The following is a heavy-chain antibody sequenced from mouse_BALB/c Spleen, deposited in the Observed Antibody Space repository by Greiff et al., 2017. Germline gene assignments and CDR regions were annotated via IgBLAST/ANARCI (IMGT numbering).Heavy chain of an antibody. CDR2: IYPGNSDT. CDR3: TRGGLLRDYFDY. CDR1: GYTFTSYW. D-gene: IGHD2-3*01. V-gene: IGHV1-5*01. J-gene: IGHJ2*01. Sequence: VQLQQSGTVLARPGASVKMSCKASGYTFTSYWMHWVKQRPGQGLEWIGAIYPGNSDTSYNQKFKGKAKLTAVTSTSTAYMELSSLTNEDSAVYYCTRGGLLRDYFDYWGQGTTLTVSS.